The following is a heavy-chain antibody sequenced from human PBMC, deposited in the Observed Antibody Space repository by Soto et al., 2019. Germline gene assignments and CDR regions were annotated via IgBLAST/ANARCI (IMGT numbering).Heavy chain of an antibody. Sequence: PSETLSLTCTVSGGSISSGGYYWSWIRQHPGKGLEWIGYIYYSGSTYYNPSLKSRVTISVDTSKNQFSLKLSSVTAADTAVYYCARVSSLRGPGGFWFDPWGQGTLVTVSS. CDR2: IYYSGST. CDR1: GGSISSGGYY. CDR3: ARVSSLRGPGGFWFDP. D-gene: IGHD1-1*01. J-gene: IGHJ5*02. V-gene: IGHV4-31*03.